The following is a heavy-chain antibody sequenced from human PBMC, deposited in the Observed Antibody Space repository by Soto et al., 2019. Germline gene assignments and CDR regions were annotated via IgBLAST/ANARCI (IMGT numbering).Heavy chain of an antibody. V-gene: IGHV1-69*01. CDR1: GGSFSNYI. J-gene: IGHJ4*02. CDR2: TIPMFATA. Sequence: SCKASGGSFSNYIFAWVRQAPGQGLEWMGGTIPMFATAQYAQKLQGRVTITADESTSTVYMDLTSLRSDDTAVYYCARGLFGQQWLVGFDTWGQGTLVTVSS. CDR3: ARGLFGQQWLVGFDT. D-gene: IGHD6-19*01.